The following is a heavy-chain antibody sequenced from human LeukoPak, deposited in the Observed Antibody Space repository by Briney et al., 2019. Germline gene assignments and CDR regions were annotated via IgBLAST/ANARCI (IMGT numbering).Heavy chain of an antibody. Sequence: ASVKVSCKATGDTLITHYISWVRQAPGQGLEWVGRIVPVIGVATYAQSLQGRVIITADRSTNTAYMELSSLRFEDSAVYFCARHSSRGHYYDFDFWGQGSLVTVSS. J-gene: IGHJ4*02. CDR1: GDTLITHY. CDR3: ARHSSRGHYYDFDF. CDR2: IVPVIGVA. D-gene: IGHD3-22*01. V-gene: IGHV1-69*02.